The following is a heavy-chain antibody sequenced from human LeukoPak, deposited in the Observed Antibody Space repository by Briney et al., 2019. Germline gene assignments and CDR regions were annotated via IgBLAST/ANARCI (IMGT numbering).Heavy chain of an antibody. CDR3: ARGQQQLADYYYYYMNV. J-gene: IGHJ6*03. Sequence: PSETLSLTCAVYGGSFSGYFWSWIRQPPGKGLEWIGEINHGVSTNYNPSLKSRVTISVDTSKNQFSLRLSSVTAADTAVYYCARGQQQLADYYYYYMNVCGKGTTVTVSS. V-gene: IGHV4-34*01. CDR1: GGSFSGYF. D-gene: IGHD6-13*01. CDR2: INHGVST.